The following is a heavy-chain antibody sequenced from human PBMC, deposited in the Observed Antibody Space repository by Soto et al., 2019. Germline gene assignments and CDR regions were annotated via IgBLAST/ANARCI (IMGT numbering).Heavy chain of an antibody. V-gene: IGHV4-59*01. Sequence: PSETLSLTCTVSGGSISSYYWSWIRQPPGKGLEWIGYIYYSGSTNYNPSLKSRVTISVDTSKNQFSLKLSSVTAADTAVYYCARVSEYSYDQIDYWGQGTLVTVSS. CDR3: ARVSEYSYDQIDY. J-gene: IGHJ4*02. D-gene: IGHD5-18*01. CDR1: GGSISSYY. CDR2: IYYSGST.